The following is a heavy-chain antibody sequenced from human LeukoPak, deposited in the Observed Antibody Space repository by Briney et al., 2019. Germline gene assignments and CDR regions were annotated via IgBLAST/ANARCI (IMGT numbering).Heavy chain of an antibody. CDR1: GYTLTELS. CDR2: FDPEDGET. Sequence: ASVKGSSKVSGYTLTELSMHWVRPAPGKGLGWMGGFDPEDGETIYAQKFQGRVTMTEDTSTDTAYMELSSLRSEDTAVYYCASRSVVDGDYVPFDYWGQGTLVTVSS. D-gene: IGHD4-17*01. J-gene: IGHJ4*02. V-gene: IGHV1-24*01. CDR3: ASRSVVDGDYVPFDY.